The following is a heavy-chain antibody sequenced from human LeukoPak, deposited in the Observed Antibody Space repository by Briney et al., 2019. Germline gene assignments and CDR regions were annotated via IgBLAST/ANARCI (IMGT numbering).Heavy chain of an antibody. CDR2: ISYDGGNK. Sequence: GGSLRLSCAASGFTFSSYAMHWVRRAPGKGLEWVAVISYDGGNKFYADSVKGRFTIFRDNSKNTLYLQMNSLRTADTAVYFCARVDSSGWLIYGMDVWGQGTTVTVSS. V-gene: IGHV3-30-3*01. CDR3: ARVDSSGWLIYGMDV. J-gene: IGHJ6*02. CDR1: GFTFSSYA. D-gene: IGHD6-19*01.